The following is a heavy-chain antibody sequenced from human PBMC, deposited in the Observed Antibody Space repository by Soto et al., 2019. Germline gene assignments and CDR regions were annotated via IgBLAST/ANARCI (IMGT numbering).Heavy chain of an antibody. V-gene: IGHV3-23*01. Sequence: GGSLRLSCAASGFTFSSYAMSWVRQAPGKGLEWVSAISGSGGSTYYADSVKGRFTISRDNSKNTLYLQMNSLRAEDTAVYYCAKDGREVVPYYYGMDVWGQGTTVTVSS. CDR1: GFTFSSYA. D-gene: IGHD2-15*01. J-gene: IGHJ6*02. CDR2: ISGSGGST. CDR3: AKDGREVVPYYYGMDV.